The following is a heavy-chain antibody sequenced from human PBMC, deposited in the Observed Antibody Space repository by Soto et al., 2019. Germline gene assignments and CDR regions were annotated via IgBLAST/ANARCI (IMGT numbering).Heavy chain of an antibody. Sequence: SETLSLTCAVYGVSFSGYYWSWIRQPPGKGLEWIGEINHSGSTNYNPSLKSRVTISVDTSKNQFSLKLSSVTAADTAVYYCARGPLRRYFDYWGQGTLVTVSS. CDR1: GVSFSGYY. D-gene: IGHD3-10*01. J-gene: IGHJ4*02. V-gene: IGHV4-34*01. CDR2: INHSGST. CDR3: ARGPLRRYFDY.